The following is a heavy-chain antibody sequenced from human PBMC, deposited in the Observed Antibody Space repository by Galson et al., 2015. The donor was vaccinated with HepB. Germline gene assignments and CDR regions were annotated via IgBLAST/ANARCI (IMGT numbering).Heavy chain of an antibody. CDR3: AKDRSSYYDSSGYFPHTNYFDY. CDR2: ISGSGGST. CDR1: GFTFSSYA. Sequence: SLRLSCAASGFTFSSYAMSWVRQAPGEGLEWVSAISGSGGSTYYADSVKGRFTISRDNSKNTLYLQMNSLRAEDTAVYYCAKDRSSYYDSSGYFPHTNYFDYWGQGTLVTVSS. D-gene: IGHD3-22*01. V-gene: IGHV3-23*01. J-gene: IGHJ4*02.